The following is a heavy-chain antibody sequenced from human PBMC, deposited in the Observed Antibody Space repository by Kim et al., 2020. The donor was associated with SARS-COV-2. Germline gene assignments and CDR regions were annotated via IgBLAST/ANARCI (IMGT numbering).Heavy chain of an antibody. CDR3: ARSPVVEDGSGEANDY. CDR2: IYHSGST. CDR1: GGSISSSNW. Sequence: SETLSLTCAVSGGSISSSNWWSWVRQPPGKGLEWIGEIYHSGSTNYNPSLKSRVTISVDKSKNQFSLKLSSVTAADTAVYYCARSPVVEDGSGEANDYWGQGTLVTVSS. D-gene: IGHD3-10*01. V-gene: IGHV4-4*02. J-gene: IGHJ4*02.